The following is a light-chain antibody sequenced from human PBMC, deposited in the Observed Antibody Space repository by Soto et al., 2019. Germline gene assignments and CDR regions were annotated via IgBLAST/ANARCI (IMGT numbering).Light chain of an antibody. J-gene: IGKJ1*01. CDR3: QHYNSYSEA. V-gene: IGKV1-5*03. CDR1: QTISSW. CDR2: KAS. Sequence: DIQMTQSPSTLSGSVGYRVTITCRASQTISSWLAWYQHKPGKAPKLLIYKASTLKSGVPSRFSGSGSGTEFTLTISSLQPDDFATYYCQHYNSYSEAFGQGTTVDIK.